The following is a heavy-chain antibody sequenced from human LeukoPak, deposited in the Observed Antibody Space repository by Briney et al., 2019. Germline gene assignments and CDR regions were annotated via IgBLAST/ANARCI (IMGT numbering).Heavy chain of an antibody. J-gene: IGHJ3*02. V-gene: IGHV3-48*04. CDR3: ARWFEYSSTFAAFDI. CDR2: ISSSGSTI. D-gene: IGHD6-6*01. Sequence: PGGSLRLSCAASGFTFSSYSMNWVRQAPGKGLEWVSYISSSGSTIYYADSVKGRFTISRDNAKNSLYLQMNSLRAEDTAVYYCARWFEYSSTFAAFDIWGQGTMVTVSS. CDR1: GFTFSSYS.